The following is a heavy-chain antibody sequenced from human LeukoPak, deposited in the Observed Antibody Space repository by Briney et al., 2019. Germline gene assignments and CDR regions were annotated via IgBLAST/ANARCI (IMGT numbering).Heavy chain of an antibody. CDR2: IYYSGST. V-gene: IGHV4-39*01. Sequence: SETLSLTCTVSGGSISSSSYYWGWIRQPPGKGLEWIGSIYYSGSTYYNPSLKSRVTISVDTSKNQFSLKLSSVTAADTAVYYCARIGRGWLQLEARGWFDPWGQGTLVTVSS. CDR3: ARIGRGWLQLEARGWFDP. D-gene: IGHD5-24*01. CDR1: GGSISSSSYY. J-gene: IGHJ5*02.